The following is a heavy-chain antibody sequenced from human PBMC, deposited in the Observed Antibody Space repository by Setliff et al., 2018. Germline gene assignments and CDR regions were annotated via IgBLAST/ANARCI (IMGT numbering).Heavy chain of an antibody. CDR3: AKPQLELRWGFES. D-gene: IGHD1-7*01. CDR2: IYSGDRNT. J-gene: IGHJ4*02. CDR1: GFTFRTHA. Sequence: GGSLSLSCAASGFTFRTHAVSWVRQAPGKGLEWVATIYSGDRNTFYTDSVKGRLTIFRDSSKNTLYLQMTSLRADDTAIYYCAKPQLELRWGFESWGQGTLVTVSS. V-gene: IGHV3-23*03.